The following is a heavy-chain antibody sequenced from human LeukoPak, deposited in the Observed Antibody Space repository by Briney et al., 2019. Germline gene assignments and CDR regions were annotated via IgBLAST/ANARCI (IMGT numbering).Heavy chain of an antibody. CDR3: ARFPDWGYGMDV. Sequence: SETLSLTCTVSGGSISNFYWSWIRQPPGKGLEWIGYIYYSGSTNYNPSLKSRVTISVDTSKNQFSLKLSSVTAADTAVYYCARFPDWGYGMDVWGQGTTVTVSS. CDR1: GGSISNFY. V-gene: IGHV4-59*01. D-gene: IGHD3-16*01. CDR2: IYYSGST. J-gene: IGHJ6*02.